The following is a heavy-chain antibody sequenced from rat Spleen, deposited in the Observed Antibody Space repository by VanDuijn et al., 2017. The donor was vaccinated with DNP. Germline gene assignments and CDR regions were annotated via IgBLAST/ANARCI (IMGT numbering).Heavy chain of an antibody. D-gene: IGHD1-4*01. CDR1: GFTFSDYY. J-gene: IGHJ2*01. Sequence: EVQLVESGGGLAQPGRSLKLSCAASGFTFSDYYMAWVRRAPTKGLEWVAYISHDGVSTYNGGSVKGRFTISRDIAKSTLYLEMNSLRSEDMATYYCARHVLPLRVWDYWGQGVMVTVSS. V-gene: IGHV5-22*01. CDR2: ISHDGVST. CDR3: ARHVLPLRVWDY.